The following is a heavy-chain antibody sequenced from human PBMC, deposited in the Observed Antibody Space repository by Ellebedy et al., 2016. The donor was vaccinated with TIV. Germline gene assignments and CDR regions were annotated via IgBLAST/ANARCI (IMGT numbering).Heavy chain of an antibody. J-gene: IGHJ6*02. CDR2: INAGNGNT. CDR1: GYTFTNYA. CDR3: ATPYFDWLLSADGYGMDV. D-gene: IGHD3-9*01. V-gene: IGHV1-3*01. Sequence: ASVKVSCKASGYTFTNYAMHWVRQAPGQRLEWMGWINAGNGNTKSSQKFQGRVIITRDTSASTAYMELSSLRSEDTAVYYCATPYFDWLLSADGYGMDVWGQGTTVTVSS.